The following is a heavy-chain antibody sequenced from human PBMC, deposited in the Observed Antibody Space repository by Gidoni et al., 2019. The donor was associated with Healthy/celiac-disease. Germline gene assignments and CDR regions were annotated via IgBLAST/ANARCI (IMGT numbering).Heavy chain of an antibody. CDR2: ISYDGSNK. D-gene: IGHD6-13*01. J-gene: IGHJ6*03. V-gene: IGHV3-30*18. CDR3: AKDGVYSSSWYYYYYMDV. Sequence: QVQLVESGGGVVQPGRSLRLSCAASGFTFSSYGMHWVRQAPGKGLEWVAVISYDGSNKYYADSVKGRFTISRDNSKNTLYLQMNSLRAEGTAVYYCAKDGVYSSSWYYYYYMDVWGKGTTVTVSS. CDR1: GFTFSSYG.